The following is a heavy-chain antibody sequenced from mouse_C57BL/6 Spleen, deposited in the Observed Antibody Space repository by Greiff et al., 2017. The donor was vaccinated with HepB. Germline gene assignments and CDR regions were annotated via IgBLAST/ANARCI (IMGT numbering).Heavy chain of an antibody. V-gene: IGHV1-22*01. CDR1: GYTFTDYN. Sequence: VQLKESGPELVKPGASVKMSCKASGYTFTDYNMHWVKQSHGKSLEWIGYINPNNGGTSYNQKFKGKATLTVNKSSSTAYMELRSLTSEDSAVYYCALNYYGSSYNYWGQGTSVTVSS. J-gene: IGHJ4*01. CDR2: INPNNGGT. D-gene: IGHD1-1*01. CDR3: ALNYYGSSYNY.